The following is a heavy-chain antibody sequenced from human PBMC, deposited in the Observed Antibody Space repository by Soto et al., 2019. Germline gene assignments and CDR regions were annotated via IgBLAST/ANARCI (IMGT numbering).Heavy chain of an antibody. Sequence: PGGSLRLSCAASGFTFSSYSMNWVRQAPGKGLEWVSYISSSSSTMYYADSVKGRFTISRDNAKNSLFLHMNSLRDEDTAVYYCARDSTDADSGSYSADYWGQGTPVTVPS. CDR2: ISSSSSTM. CDR1: GFTFSSYS. D-gene: IGHD1-26*01. J-gene: IGHJ4*02. CDR3: ARDSTDADSGSYSADY. V-gene: IGHV3-48*02.